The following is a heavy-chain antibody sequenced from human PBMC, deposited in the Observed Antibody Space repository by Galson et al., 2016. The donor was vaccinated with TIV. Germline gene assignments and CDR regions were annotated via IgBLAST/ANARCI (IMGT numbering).Heavy chain of an antibody. CDR2: ISRSDTTI. J-gene: IGHJ4*02. CDR1: GYIFNNYE. Sequence: SLRLSCAASGYIFNNYEFNWVRQGPGKGLEWVSHISRSDTTIYYADSVKGRFTISRDNARNSLYLQMNSLRAEDTAVYYCARDLADNSDYYPTPFHFWGQGTLVTVSS. V-gene: IGHV3-48*03. D-gene: IGHD3-22*01. CDR3: ARDLADNSDYYPTPFHF.